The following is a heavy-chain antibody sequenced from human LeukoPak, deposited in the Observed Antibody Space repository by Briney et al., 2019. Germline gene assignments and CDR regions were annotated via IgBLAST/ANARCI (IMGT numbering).Heavy chain of an antibody. J-gene: IGHJ5*02. CDR3: ARDETPDYDILTGYSYNWFDP. CDR1: GYSISSGYY. CDR2: IYHSGST. D-gene: IGHD3-9*01. Sequence: SETLSLTCTVSGYSISSGYYWGWIRQPPGKGLEWIGSIYHSGSTYYNPSLKSRVTISVDTSENQFSLKLSSVTAADTAVYYCARDETPDYDILTGYSYNWFDPWGQGTLVTVSS. V-gene: IGHV4-38-2*02.